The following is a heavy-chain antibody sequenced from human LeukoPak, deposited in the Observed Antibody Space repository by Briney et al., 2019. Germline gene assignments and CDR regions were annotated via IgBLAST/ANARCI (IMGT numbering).Heavy chain of an antibody. V-gene: IGHV4-4*09. D-gene: IGHD1-26*01. CDR3: ARTGRYSGSYST. CDR2: IYTSGST. CDR1: GGSISSYY. J-gene: IGHJ5*02. Sequence: SETLSLTCTVSGGSISSYYWSWIRQPPGKGLEWIGYIYTSGSTNYNPSLKSRVTISVDTSKNQFSLRLSSATAADTAVYYCARTGRYSGSYSTWGQGTLVTVSS.